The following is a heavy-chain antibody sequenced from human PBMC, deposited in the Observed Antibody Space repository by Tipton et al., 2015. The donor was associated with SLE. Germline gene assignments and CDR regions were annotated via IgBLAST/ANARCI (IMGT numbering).Heavy chain of an antibody. J-gene: IGHJ6*03. CDR1: GESFSTYY. CDR2: IKHNGRT. V-gene: IGHV4-34*01. CDR3: ARGLNYYDSSGYYPFYYMDV. Sequence: TLSLTCVVYGESFSTYYWNWIRQPPGKGLEWIGEIKHNGRTNYSPSLKSRVTISVDTSKKEFSLKLSSVTAADTAVYYCARGLNYYDSSGYYPFYYMDVWGKGTTVTVSS. D-gene: IGHD3-22*01.